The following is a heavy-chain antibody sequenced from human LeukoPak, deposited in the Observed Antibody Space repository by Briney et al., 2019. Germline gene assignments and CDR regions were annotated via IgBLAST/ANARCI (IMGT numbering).Heavy chain of an antibody. CDR2: IYYSGST. CDR1: GGSISSGSYY. V-gene: IGHV4-39*07. CDR3: ARELAGIQHN. J-gene: IGHJ4*02. D-gene: IGHD5-18*01. Sequence: SETLSLTCTVSGGSISSGSYYWGWIRQPPGKGLEWIGSIYYSGSTYYNPSLKSRVTISVDTSKNQFSLKLSSVTAADTAVYYCARELAGIQHNWGQGTLVTVSS.